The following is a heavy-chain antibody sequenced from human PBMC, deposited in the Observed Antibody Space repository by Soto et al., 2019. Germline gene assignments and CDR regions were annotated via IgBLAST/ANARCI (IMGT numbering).Heavy chain of an antibody. CDR1: GFSLRASGVG. V-gene: IGHV2-5*01. CDR3: AHTWGKPGITETTPFDY. D-gene: IGHD1-7*01. CDR2: IYWNDDK. J-gene: IGHJ4*02. Sequence: SGPTLVNPTQTLTLTCTFSGFSLRASGVGVGWIRQPPGKALEWLALIYWNDDKRYSPSLKSRLTITKDTSKSQVVLTMTNMDPVDTATYYCAHTWGKPGITETTPFDYWGQGTLVTVSS.